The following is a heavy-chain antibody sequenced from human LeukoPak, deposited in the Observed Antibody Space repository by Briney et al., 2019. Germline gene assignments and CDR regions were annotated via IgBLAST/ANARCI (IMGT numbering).Heavy chain of an antibody. V-gene: IGHV3-66*02. J-gene: IGHJ4*02. CDR1: GFIVSNIY. CDR3: GRADGYSSYWYPWY. D-gene: IGHD6-13*01. Sequence: PGGSLRLSCAASGFIVSNIYMSWVRQAPGKGLEWVSVIYSGGNTYYADSVKGRFTISRDNSKNTVYLQMNSLRGEDTAVYYCGRADGYSSYWYPWYWGQGTLVTVSS. CDR2: IYSGGNT.